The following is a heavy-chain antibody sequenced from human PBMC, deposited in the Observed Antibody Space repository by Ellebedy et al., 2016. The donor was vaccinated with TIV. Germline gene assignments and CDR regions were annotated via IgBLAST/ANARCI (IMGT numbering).Heavy chain of an antibody. V-gene: IGHV1-24*01. D-gene: IGHD3-22*01. CDR2: FDPEDGET. CDR3: ATLYDSSPN. CDR1: GYTLTKLS. Sequence: AASVKVSCKVSGYTLTKLSMHWLRQAPGKGLEWMGGFDPEDGETIYAQKFQGRVTMTEDTSTDTAYMELSSLRSEDTAVYYCATLYDSSPNWGQGTLVTVSS. J-gene: IGHJ4*02.